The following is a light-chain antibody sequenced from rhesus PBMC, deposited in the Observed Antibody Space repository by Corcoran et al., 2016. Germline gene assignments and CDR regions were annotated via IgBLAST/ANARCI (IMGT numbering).Light chain of an antibody. J-gene: IGKJ1*01. V-gene: IGKV1-74*01. CDR3: QHGYGAQWT. Sequence: DIQMTQSPSSLSASVGDRVTITCRASENVNKYLDWYQQKPGKAPKPLIYKASTLHFGVPSRFSGSGSGTEYTFTISSLQPEDVATYYYQHGYGAQWTFGQGTKVEIK. CDR2: KAS. CDR1: ENVNKY.